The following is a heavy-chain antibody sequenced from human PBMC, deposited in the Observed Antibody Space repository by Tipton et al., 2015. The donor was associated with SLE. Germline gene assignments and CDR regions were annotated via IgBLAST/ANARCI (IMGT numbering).Heavy chain of an antibody. Sequence: GLVKPSETLSLTCTVSGGSISSYYWSWIRQPPGKGLEWIGYIYSSGSTNYNPSLKSRVTISIDTSKNQFSLKLSSVTAADTALYYCARGGTFKYFQHWGQGTLVTVSS. CDR2: IYSSGST. J-gene: IGHJ1*01. V-gene: IGHV4-59*01. CDR1: GGSISSYY. CDR3: ARGGTFKYFQH. D-gene: IGHD3-16*01.